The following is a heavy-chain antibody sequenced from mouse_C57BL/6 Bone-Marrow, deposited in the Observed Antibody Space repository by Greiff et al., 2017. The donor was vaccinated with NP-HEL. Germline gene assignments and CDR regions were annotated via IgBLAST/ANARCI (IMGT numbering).Heavy chain of an antibody. V-gene: IGHV5-12*01. CDR2: ISNGGGST. CDR1: GFTFSDYY. D-gene: IGHD1-1*01. J-gene: IGHJ4*01. Sequence: EVMLVESGGGLVQPGGSLKLSCAASGFTFSDYYMYWVRQTPEKRLEWVAYISNGGGSTYYPDTVKGRFTISRDNAKNTLYLQMSRLKTEETAMYYCARHPYYYGSNYAMDYWGQGTSVTVSS. CDR3: ARHPYYYGSNYAMDY.